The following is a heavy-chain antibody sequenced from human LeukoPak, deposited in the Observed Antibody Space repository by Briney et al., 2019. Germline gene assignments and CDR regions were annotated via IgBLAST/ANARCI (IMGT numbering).Heavy chain of an antibody. D-gene: IGHD3-3*01. V-gene: IGHV4-59*01. CDR1: GGSINSYY. CDR3: ARDGGWYFDL. Sequence: SETLSLTCTVSGGSINSYYWSWIRQPPGKGLEWIGYIYHTGSTNYNPSLKSRVTISVDTSKNQFSLRLNSETAADTAVYYCARDGGWYFDLWGRGTLVTVSS. CDR2: IYHTGST. J-gene: IGHJ2*01.